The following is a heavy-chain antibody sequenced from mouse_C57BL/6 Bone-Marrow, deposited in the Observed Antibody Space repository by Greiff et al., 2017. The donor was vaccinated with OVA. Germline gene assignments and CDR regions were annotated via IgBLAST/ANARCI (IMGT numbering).Heavy chain of an antibody. D-gene: IGHD2-4*01. CDR2: LDPENGYT. Sequence: VQLQQSGAELVRPGASVKLSCTASGFNIKDDYMHWVKQRPEPGLAWIGWLDPENGYTAYASKFQGKATITADTSSNTASLQLSSLTSEDTAVYYCTMGLRPYWGQGTSVTVSS. J-gene: IGHJ4*01. CDR1: GFNIKDDY. CDR3: TMGLRPY. V-gene: IGHV14-4*01.